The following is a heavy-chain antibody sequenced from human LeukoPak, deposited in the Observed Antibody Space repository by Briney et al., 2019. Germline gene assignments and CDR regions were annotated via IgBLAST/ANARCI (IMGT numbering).Heavy chain of an antibody. CDR1: GGSINSGEYY. Sequence: PSETLSLTCTVSGGSINSGEYYWTWIRQLPGKGLEWIGYIYFSGSTDYNLSLEGRVSMSIDTSKNQFSLRLRSVTAADTAIYYCVRYCSGGTCYRREDAFDVWGQGTLVTVSS. CDR2: IYFSGST. CDR3: VRYCSGGTCYRREDAFDV. J-gene: IGHJ3*01. D-gene: IGHD2-15*01. V-gene: IGHV4-30-4*01.